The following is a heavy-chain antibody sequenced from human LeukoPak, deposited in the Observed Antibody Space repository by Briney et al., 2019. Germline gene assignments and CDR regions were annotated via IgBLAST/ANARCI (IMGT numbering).Heavy chain of an antibody. CDR1: GFTFSSYS. V-gene: IGHV3-21*01. Sequence: SGGSLRLSCAAPGFTFSSYSMNWVRQAPGKGLEWVSSISSSSSYIYYADSVKGRFTISRDNAKNSLYLQMNSLRAEDTAVYYCARGAGGYSYGLNFDYWGQGTLVTVSS. CDR3: ARGAGGYSYGLNFDY. D-gene: IGHD5-18*01. CDR2: ISSSSSYI. J-gene: IGHJ4*02.